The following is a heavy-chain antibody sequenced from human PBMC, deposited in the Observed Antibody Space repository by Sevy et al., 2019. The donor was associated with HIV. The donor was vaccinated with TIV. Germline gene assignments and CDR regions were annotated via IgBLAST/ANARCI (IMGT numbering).Heavy chain of an antibody. CDR3: AGPLRYLDV. D-gene: IGHD3-9*01. J-gene: IGHJ6*02. CDR2: IYYSGST. V-gene: IGHV4-39*01. CDR1: GGSISSSSYY. Sequence: SQTLSLTCTVSGGSISSSSYYWGWIRQPPGKGLEWIGSIYYSGSTYYNPSLKSRVTISVDTSKNQFSLKLSSVTTADTAVYYCAGPLRYLDVWGQGTTVTVSS.